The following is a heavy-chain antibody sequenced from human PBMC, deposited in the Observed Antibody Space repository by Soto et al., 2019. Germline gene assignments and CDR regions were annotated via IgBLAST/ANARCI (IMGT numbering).Heavy chain of an antibody. Sequence: GGSLRLSCAASGFTFTSYAMHWVRQAPGKGLEWVAIIYYDGSNEYYADSVKGRFTISRDDSENTLYLQVSSLRAEDTAVYYCAWWMRGLDAHAFWGQRTPVTVSS. CDR1: GFTFTSYA. CDR2: IYYDGSNE. D-gene: IGHD2-8*01. J-gene: IGHJ4*02. CDR3: AWWMRGLDAHAF. V-gene: IGHV3-33*01.